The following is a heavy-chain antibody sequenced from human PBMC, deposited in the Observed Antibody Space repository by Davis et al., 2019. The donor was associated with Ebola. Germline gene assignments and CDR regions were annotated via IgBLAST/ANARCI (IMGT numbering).Heavy chain of an antibody. CDR3: AADQEYYYYYGMDV. CDR1: GFTFSNAW. J-gene: IGHJ6*04. CDR2: IRYDGSNK. Sequence: GESLKISCAASGFTFSNAWMSWVRQAPGKGLEWVAFIRYDGSNKYYADSVKGRFTISRDNSKNTLYLQMNSLRAEDTAVYYCAADQEYYYYYGMDVWGKGTTVTVSS. V-gene: IGHV3-30*02.